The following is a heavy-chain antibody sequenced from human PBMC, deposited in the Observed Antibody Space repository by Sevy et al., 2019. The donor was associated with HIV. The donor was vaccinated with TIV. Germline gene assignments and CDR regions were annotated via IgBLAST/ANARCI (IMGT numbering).Heavy chain of an antibody. D-gene: IGHD3-22*01. V-gene: IGHV4-34*01. J-gene: IGHJ4*02. Sequence: SETLSLTCAVYGGSFSGYYWSWIRQPPGKGLEWIGEINHSGSTNYNPSLKSRVTISVDTSKNQFSLKLSSVTAADTAVYYCARGSRGRITMIVVVRPFDYWGQGTLVTVSS. CDR1: GGSFSGYY. CDR3: ARGSRGRITMIVVVRPFDY. CDR2: INHSGST.